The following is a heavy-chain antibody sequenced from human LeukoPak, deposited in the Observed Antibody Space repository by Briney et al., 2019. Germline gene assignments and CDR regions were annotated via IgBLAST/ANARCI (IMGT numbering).Heavy chain of an antibody. J-gene: IGHJ3*02. CDR2: IYYTGST. D-gene: IGHD3-3*01. V-gene: IGHV4-59*12. CDR1: GDSITSYS. Sequence: SETLSLTCTVSGDSITSYSWSWIRQPPGKGLEWIGYIYYTGSTHFNPSPKSRVTISVDTSKNQFSLKLSSVTAADTAVYYCARGSPTYYDFWSGYSGGDAFDIWGQGTMVTVSS. CDR3: ARGSPTYYDFWSGYSGGDAFDI.